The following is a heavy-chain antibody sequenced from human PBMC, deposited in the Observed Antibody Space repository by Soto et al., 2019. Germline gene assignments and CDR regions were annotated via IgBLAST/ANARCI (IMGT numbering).Heavy chain of an antibody. Sequence: SETLSLTCTVSGGFIGSYRWSWIRQPPGKGLEWIGEINHSGSTNYNPSLKSRVTISVDTSKNQFSLKLSSVTAADTAVYYCAREYGGNSGTFDYWGQGTLVTVSS. D-gene: IGHD2-21*02. CDR3: AREYGGNSGTFDY. V-gene: IGHV4-34*01. CDR1: GGFIGSYR. J-gene: IGHJ4*02. CDR2: INHSGST.